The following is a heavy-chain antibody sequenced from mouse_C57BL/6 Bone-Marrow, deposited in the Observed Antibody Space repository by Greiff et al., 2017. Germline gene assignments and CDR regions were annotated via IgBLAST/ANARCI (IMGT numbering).Heavy chain of an antibody. D-gene: IGHD1-1*01. CDR1: GYTFTSYW. CDR3: ARRGIITTVVAEWYFDG. J-gene: IGHJ1*03. CDR2: IDPNSGGT. Sequence: VQLQQSGAELVKPGASVKLSCKASGYTFTSYWMHWVKQRPGRGLEWIGRIDPNSGGTKYNEKFKSKATLTVDKPSSTAYMQLSSLTSEDAAVYYWARRGIITTVVAEWYFDGWGTGTTVTVSS. V-gene: IGHV1-72*01.